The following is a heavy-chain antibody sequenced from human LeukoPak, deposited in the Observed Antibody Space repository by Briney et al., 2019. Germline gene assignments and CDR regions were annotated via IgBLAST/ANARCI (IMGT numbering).Heavy chain of an antibody. J-gene: IGHJ2*01. V-gene: IGHV4-34*01. D-gene: IGHD3-10*01. CDR3: TRGILGTYYFDL. Sequence: SETLSLTCAVSGGSFSGYYWSWIRQAPGKGLEWIGEIHYDGDTSYKPSLRSRATISGDTSDNQFSLKLNSVTAADTAVYYCTRGILGTYYFDLWGRGTLVTVSS. CDR2: IHYDGDT. CDR1: GGSFSGYY.